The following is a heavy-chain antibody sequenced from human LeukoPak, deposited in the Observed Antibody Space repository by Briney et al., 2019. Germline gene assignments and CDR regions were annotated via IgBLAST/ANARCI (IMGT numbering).Heavy chain of an antibody. Sequence: ASVKVSCKASGGTFSSHGISWVRQAPGQGLEWMGWISAYNGNTNYAQKLQGRVTMTTDTSTSTAYMELRSLRSDDTAVYYCARVRGGWYYFDYWGQGALVTVSS. V-gene: IGHV1-18*01. J-gene: IGHJ4*02. CDR2: ISAYNGNT. CDR1: GGTFSSHG. D-gene: IGHD6-19*01. CDR3: ARVRGGWYYFDY.